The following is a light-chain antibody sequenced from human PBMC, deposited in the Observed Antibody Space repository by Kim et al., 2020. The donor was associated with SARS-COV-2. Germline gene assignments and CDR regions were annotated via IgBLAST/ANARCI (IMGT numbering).Light chain of an antibody. CDR2: SNN. V-gene: IGLV1-44*01. J-gene: IGLJ2*01. Sequence: QRVTLSCSGSNSNIGSNPVNWYQQLPRRAPKLLIASNNQRPSGVPDRFSGSKSGTSASLVISGLQSEDEADYYCAAWDDSLNGYVVFGGGTQLTVL. CDR1: NSNIGSNP. CDR3: AAWDDSLNGYVV.